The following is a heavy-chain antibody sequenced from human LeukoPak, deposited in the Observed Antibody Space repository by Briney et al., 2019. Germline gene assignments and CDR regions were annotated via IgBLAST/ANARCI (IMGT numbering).Heavy chain of an antibody. D-gene: IGHD5-24*01. CDR2: IYTSGST. CDR3: ARDLET. V-gene: IGHV4-61*02. J-gene: IGHJ5*02. Sequence: SETLSLTCTVSGGSISSGSDDWSWIRQPAGKGLEWIGRIYTSGSTNYNLSLKSRVTISVDTSKNQFSLKLSSVPAADTAVYYCARDLETWGQGTLVTVCS. CDR1: GGSISSGSDD.